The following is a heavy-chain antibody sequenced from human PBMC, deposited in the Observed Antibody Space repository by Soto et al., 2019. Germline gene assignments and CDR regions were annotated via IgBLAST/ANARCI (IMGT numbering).Heavy chain of an antibody. J-gene: IGHJ3*02. CDR2: IHYRGTS. Sequence: QVQLQESGPGLVKSSQTLSLTCTVYGGSMSPGDYYWNWIRQHPGKGLEWNGSIHYRGTSYYNPSLQSLLSISVDTSKIQFSLNLSSVTAADTAMYYCAREGGSYDSGGYLIRGAFDIWGQGTMVTVSS. CDR1: GGSMSPGDYY. CDR3: AREGGSYDSGGYLIRGAFDI. D-gene: IGHD3-22*01. V-gene: IGHV4-31*01.